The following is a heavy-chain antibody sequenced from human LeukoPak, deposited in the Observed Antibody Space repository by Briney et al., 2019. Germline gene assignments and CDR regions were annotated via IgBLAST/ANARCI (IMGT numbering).Heavy chain of an antibody. CDR1: GYTFTSYG. CDR2: ISAYNGNT. Sequence: GASVKVSCKASGYTFTSYGISWVRQAPGQGLEWMGWISAYNGNTNYAQKLQGRVTMTTDTSTSTAYMELRSLRSDDTAVYYCARQYYYDSSGYYRDFDCWGQGTLVTVSS. D-gene: IGHD3-22*01. J-gene: IGHJ4*02. CDR3: ARQYYYDSSGYYRDFDC. V-gene: IGHV1-18*01.